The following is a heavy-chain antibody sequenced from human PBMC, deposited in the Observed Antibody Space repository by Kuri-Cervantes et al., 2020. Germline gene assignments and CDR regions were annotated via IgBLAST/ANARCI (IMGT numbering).Heavy chain of an antibody. CDR2: IYSGGST. CDR1: GFTVSSNY. V-gene: IGHV3-53*01. D-gene: IGHD3-16*01. Sequence: GGSLRLSCAASGFTVSSNYMSWVRQAPGKGLEWVSVIYSGGSTYYADTVKGRFTISRDNSKNTLYLQMNSLGAEDTAVYYCAKAGLRLGMSDYFDYWGQGTLVTVSS. CDR3: AKAGLRLGMSDYFDY. J-gene: IGHJ4*02.